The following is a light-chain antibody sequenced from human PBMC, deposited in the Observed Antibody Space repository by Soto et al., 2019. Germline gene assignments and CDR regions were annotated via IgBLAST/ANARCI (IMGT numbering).Light chain of an antibody. CDR1: QSVYSY. CDR3: LQDYIYPFT. V-gene: IGKV3-11*01. J-gene: IGKJ2*01. CDR2: DAS. Sequence: EIVLTQSPATLSLSPGERATLSCRASQSVYSYLAWYQQKPGQAPRLLIYDASNRATGIPARFRGSGSGTDFTLTISSLEPEDFAVYYCLQDYIYPFTFGQGTKLEIK.